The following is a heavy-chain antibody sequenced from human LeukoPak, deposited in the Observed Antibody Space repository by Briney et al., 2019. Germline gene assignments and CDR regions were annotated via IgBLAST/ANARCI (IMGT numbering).Heavy chain of an antibody. J-gene: IGHJ4*02. Sequence: PSETLSLTCAVSGYSISSGYYWGWIRQPPGKGLEWIGSIYHGGSTYYNPSLKSRVTISVDTSKNQFSLELSSVTAADTAVYYCARDGATYYDFWSGSILSLWGQGTLVTVSS. CDR2: IYHGGST. CDR1: GYSISSGYY. CDR3: ARDGATYYDFWSGSILSL. V-gene: IGHV4-38-2*02. D-gene: IGHD3-3*01.